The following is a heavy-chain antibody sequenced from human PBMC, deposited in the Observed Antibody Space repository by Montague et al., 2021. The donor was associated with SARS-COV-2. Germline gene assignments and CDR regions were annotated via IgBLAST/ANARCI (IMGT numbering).Heavy chain of an antibody. D-gene: IGHD6-13*01. J-gene: IGHJ4*02. CDR3: AREGITAAGIDFDY. V-gene: IGHV3-30*04. CDR1: GFTFSSYA. Sequence: SLSLSCSASGFTFSSYAMHWVRQAPGKGLEWVAVISYDGTNEYYADSVKGRFTISRDNSKNTLYLQMNSLRAEDTAAYYCAREGITAAGIDFDYWGQGTLVTVSS. CDR2: ISYDGTNE.